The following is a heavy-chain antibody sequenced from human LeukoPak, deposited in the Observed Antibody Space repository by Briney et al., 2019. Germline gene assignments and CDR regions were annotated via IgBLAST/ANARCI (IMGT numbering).Heavy chain of an antibody. CDR1: GYTFTSYY. CDR3: ARAGYYYDSSGYYTLGY. Sequence: ASVKVSCKASGYTFTSYYMHWVRQAPGQGLEWMGIINPSGGSTSYAQKFQGRVTMTRDTSTSTVYMELSSLRSEDTAVYYCARAGYYYDSSGYYTLGYWGQGTLVTVSS. J-gene: IGHJ4*02. D-gene: IGHD3-22*01. V-gene: IGHV1-46*01. CDR2: INPSGGST.